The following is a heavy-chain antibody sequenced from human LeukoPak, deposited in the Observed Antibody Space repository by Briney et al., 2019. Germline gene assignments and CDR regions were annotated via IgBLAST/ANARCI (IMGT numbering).Heavy chain of an antibody. Sequence: GGSLRLSCAASGFTFSSYAMSWVRQAPAKGLVWLSSIVGSGGSTFYADSVKGRFTISRDNSKNTLYLQMDSLRAEDAAVYYCVRLDYSNFFDYWGQGNLVTVSS. CDR3: VRLDYSNFFDY. CDR2: IVGSGGST. V-gene: IGHV3-23*01. CDR1: GFTFSSYA. J-gene: IGHJ4*02. D-gene: IGHD4-11*01.